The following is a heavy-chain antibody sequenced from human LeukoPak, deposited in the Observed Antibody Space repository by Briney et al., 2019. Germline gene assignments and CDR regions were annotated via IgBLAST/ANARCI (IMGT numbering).Heavy chain of an antibody. J-gene: IGHJ5*02. CDR2: INHSGST. CDR1: GGSFSGYY. Sequence: SETLSLTCAVYGGSFSGYYWSWIRQPPGKGLEWIGEINHSGSTNYNPSLKSRVTISVDTSKNQFSLELSSVTAADTAVYYCTRNNWFDPWGQGTLVTVSS. CDR3: TRNNWFDP. V-gene: IGHV4-34*01.